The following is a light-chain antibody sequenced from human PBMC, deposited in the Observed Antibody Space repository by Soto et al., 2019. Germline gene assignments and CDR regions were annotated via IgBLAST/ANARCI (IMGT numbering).Light chain of an antibody. CDR3: ASWDARLSGWV. Sequence: QSALTQPRSVSGSPGQSVTISCTGTSSDVGGYNYVSWYQQHPGKAPKFMIYDVTKRPSGVPDRFSASKSGASASLAISGLRSEDEADYYCASWDARLSGWVFGGGTKVTVL. J-gene: IGLJ3*02. V-gene: IGLV2-11*01. CDR1: SSDVGGYNY. CDR2: DVT.